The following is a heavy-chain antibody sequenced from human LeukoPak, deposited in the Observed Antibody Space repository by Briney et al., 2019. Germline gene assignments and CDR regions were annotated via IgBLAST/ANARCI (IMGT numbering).Heavy chain of an antibody. V-gene: IGHV3-21*01. CDR2: ISSSSSYI. CDR3: TRDRAYKTFDY. D-gene: IGHD3-16*01. CDR1: GFTFNSYR. J-gene: IGHJ4*02. Sequence: GGSLRLSCAASGFTFNSYRMNWVRQAPGKGLEWVSSISSSSSYIYYADSVKDRFTISRDNAKNSLYLQMNSLRAEDTAVYYCTRDRAYKTFDYWGQGALVTVSS.